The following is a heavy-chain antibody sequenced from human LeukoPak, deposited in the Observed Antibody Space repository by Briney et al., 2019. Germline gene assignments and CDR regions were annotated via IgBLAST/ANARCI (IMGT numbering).Heavy chain of an antibody. CDR3: AREGRDGYNWYY. CDR1: GFTFSSYA. J-gene: IGHJ4*02. D-gene: IGHD5-24*01. CDR2: ISYDGSNK. Sequence: AGGSLRLSCAASGFTFSSYAMHWVRQAPGKGLEWVAVISYDGSNKYYADSVKGRFTISRDNSKNTLYLQMNSLRAEDTAVYYCAREGRDGYNWYYWGQGTLVTVSP. V-gene: IGHV3-30-3*01.